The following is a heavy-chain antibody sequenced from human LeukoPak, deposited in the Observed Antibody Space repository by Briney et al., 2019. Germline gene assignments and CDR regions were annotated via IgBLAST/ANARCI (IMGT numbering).Heavy chain of an antibody. Sequence: ASVKVSCKASGYTFTSYDINWVRQATGQGLEWMGWMNPNSGNTGYAQKFQGRVTMTRNTSISTAYMELSSLRSDDTAVYYCARAPATTKNAFDIWGQGTMVTVSS. CDR2: MNPNSGNT. D-gene: IGHD1-26*01. CDR3: ARAPATTKNAFDI. V-gene: IGHV1-8*01. CDR1: GYTFTSYD. J-gene: IGHJ3*02.